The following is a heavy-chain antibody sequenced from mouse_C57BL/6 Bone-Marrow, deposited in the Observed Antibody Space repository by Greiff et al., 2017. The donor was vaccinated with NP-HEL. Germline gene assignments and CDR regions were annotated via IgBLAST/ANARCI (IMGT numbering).Heavy chain of an antibody. CDR3: ATSTVGDAMDY. J-gene: IGHJ4*01. CDR2: INPSTGGT. D-gene: IGHD1-1*01. V-gene: IGHV1-42*01. CDR1: GYSFTGYY. Sequence: DVQLQESGPELVKPGASVKISCKASGYSFTGYYMNWVKQSPEKSLEWIGEINPSTGGTTYNQKFKAKATLTVDKSSSTAYMQLKSLTSEDSAVYYCATSTVGDAMDYWGQGTSVTVSS.